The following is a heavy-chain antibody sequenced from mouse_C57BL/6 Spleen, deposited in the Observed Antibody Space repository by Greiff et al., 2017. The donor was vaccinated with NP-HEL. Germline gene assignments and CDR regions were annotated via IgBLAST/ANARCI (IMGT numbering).Heavy chain of an antibody. D-gene: IGHD1-1*01. CDR3: ARGYYGVYAMDY. Sequence: QVQLQQSGAELVKPGASVKISCKASGYAFSSYWMNWVKQRPGQGLEWIGQIYPGDGDTNYIGKFKGKATLTADKSSSTAYMQLSSLTSEDSAVYFCARGYYGVYAMDYWGQGTSVTVSS. V-gene: IGHV1-80*01. CDR1: GYAFSSYW. CDR2: IYPGDGDT. J-gene: IGHJ4*01.